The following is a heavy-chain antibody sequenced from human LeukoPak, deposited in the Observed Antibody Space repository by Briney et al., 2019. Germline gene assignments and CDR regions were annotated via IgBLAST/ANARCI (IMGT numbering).Heavy chain of an antibody. J-gene: IGHJ3*02. CDR1: ELTFGGYS. CDR3: KRGAFDI. Sequence: GGSLRLSCVSSELTFGGYSMYWVRQAPGKGLEWVSGISGRGEITYYSDSVKGRFTISRDISKNTLYLQMNSLRAEDTAVYYCKRGAFDIWGQGTMVTVSS. V-gene: IGHV3-23*01. CDR2: ISGRGEIT.